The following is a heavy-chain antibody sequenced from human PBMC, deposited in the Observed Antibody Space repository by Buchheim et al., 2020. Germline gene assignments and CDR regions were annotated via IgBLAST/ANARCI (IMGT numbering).Heavy chain of an antibody. D-gene: IGHD3-16*02. J-gene: IGHJ4*02. CDR3: ARQERMITFGGVIATRFDY. CDR1: GGSISSYY. CDR2: IYYSGST. V-gene: IGHV4-59*08. Sequence: QVQLQESGPGLVKPSETLSLTCTVSGGSISSYYWSWIRQPPGKGLEWIGYIYYSGSTNYNPSLKSRVTISVDTSKNQFSLNLNSVTAADTAVYYCARQERMITFGGVIATRFDYWGQGTL.